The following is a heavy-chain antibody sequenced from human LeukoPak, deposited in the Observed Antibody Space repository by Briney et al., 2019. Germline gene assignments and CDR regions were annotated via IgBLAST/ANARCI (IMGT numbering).Heavy chain of an antibody. CDR3: ARHWGYSYGPDY. CDR2: IYYSGST. Sequence: MSSETLSLTCAVFGGSFSDYYWSWIRQPPGKGLEWIGYIYYSGSTNYNPSLKSRVTISVDTSKNQFSLKLSSVTAADTAVYYCARHWGYSYGPDYWGQGTLVTVSS. J-gene: IGHJ4*02. V-gene: IGHV4-59*08. CDR1: GGSFSDYY. D-gene: IGHD5-18*01.